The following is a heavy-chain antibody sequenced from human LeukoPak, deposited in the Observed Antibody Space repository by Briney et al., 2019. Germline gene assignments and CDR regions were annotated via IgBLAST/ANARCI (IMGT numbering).Heavy chain of an antibody. Sequence: ASVKVSCKASGYTFTDNYMYWVRQPPGQGLEWIGWINPNSGGTNYAQNFQGRVTMTRDTSISTAYMELSSLRSDDTAVYFCARDYGGNTDAFDIWGQGTMLIVSS. CDR2: INPNSGGT. CDR1: GYTFTDNY. J-gene: IGHJ3*02. V-gene: IGHV1-2*02. CDR3: ARDYGGNTDAFDI. D-gene: IGHD4-23*01.